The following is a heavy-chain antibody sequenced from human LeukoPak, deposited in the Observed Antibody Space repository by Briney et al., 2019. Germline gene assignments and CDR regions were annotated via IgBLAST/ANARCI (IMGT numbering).Heavy chain of an antibody. V-gene: IGHV4-34*01. Sequence: PSETLSLTCAVYGGSFSGYYWSWIRQPPGKGLEWIGEINHSGSTNYNPSLKSRVTISVDTSKNQFSLKLSSVTAADTAAYYCARASATVNSTPFDYWGQGTLVTVSS. CDR1: GGSFSGYY. J-gene: IGHJ4*02. CDR3: ARASATVNSTPFDY. D-gene: IGHD5-12*01. CDR2: INHSGST.